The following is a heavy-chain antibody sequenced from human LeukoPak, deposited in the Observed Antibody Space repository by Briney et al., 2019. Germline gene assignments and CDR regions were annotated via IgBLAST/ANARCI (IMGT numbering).Heavy chain of an antibody. CDR2: ISGSGGST. D-gene: IGHD6-19*01. Sequence: GGSLRLSCAASGFTFSSYAMSWVRQAPGKGLEWVSAISGSGGSTYYADSVKGRFTISRDNSKNTLYLQMNSLRAEDTAVYYCAKSRWLVRRLYYLDYWGQGTLVTVSS. J-gene: IGHJ4*02. CDR3: AKSRWLVRRLYYLDY. CDR1: GFTFSSYA. V-gene: IGHV3-23*01.